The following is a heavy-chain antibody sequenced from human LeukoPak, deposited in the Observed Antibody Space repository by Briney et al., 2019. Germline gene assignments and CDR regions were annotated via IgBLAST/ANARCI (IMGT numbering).Heavy chain of an antibody. V-gene: IGHV3-48*04. Sequence: GGSLRLSCAASGFTFSSYGMHWVRQAPGKGLEWVSYISRSGSTIYYADSVKGRFTISRDNVKNSLYLQMNSLRAEDTAVYYCAREAAYYFDYWGQGTLVTVSS. CDR3: AREAAYYFDY. CDR2: ISRSGSTI. J-gene: IGHJ4*02. CDR1: GFTFSSYG.